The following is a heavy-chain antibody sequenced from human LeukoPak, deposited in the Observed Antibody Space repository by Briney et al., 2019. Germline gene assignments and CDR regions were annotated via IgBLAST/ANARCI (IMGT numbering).Heavy chain of an antibody. D-gene: IGHD3-3*01. CDR3: ARRHYDFWSGYDNWFDP. Sequence: ASVKVSCKASGYTFTSYDINWVRQATGPGLEWMGWMNPNSGNTGYAQKLQGRVTITRNTSISTAYMELSSLRSEDTAVYYCARRHYDFWSGYDNWFDPWGQGTLVTVSS. CDR1: GYTFTSYD. J-gene: IGHJ5*02. V-gene: IGHV1-8*03. CDR2: MNPNSGNT.